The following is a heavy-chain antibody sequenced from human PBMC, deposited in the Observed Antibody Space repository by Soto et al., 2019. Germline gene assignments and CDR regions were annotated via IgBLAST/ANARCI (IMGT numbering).Heavy chain of an antibody. J-gene: IGHJ6*04. V-gene: IGHV1-69*17. Sequence: QVQLVQSGAEVKKPGSSVRVSCKASGGTPSNSAFSWVRQAPGQGLEWMGGIIPVFGIVKYAQNLEGRVRITAAQPPNTAYMGQRSRRYENRAVYSGASGRIVVVGSGAYYGMDVWGKGTTVTVSS. CDR1: GGTPSNSA. D-gene: IGHD6-19*01. CDR3: ASGRIVVVGSGAYYGMDV. CDR2: IIPVFGIV.